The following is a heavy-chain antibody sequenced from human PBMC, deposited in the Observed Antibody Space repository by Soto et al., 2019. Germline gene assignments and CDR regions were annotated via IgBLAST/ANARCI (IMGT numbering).Heavy chain of an antibody. Sequence: QVQLQQWGAGLLKPSDTLSLTCDVYDGSFSDTYWSWTRQPPGKGLEWIGEIHPSGGISYNPSLTSRVPIPVDMSRNQSSLKLTSVTAADTAVYYCARGVDYSKAGAYWGQGTLVTVSS. V-gene: IGHV4-34*01. J-gene: IGHJ4*02. CDR1: DGSFSDTY. CDR2: IHPSGGI. D-gene: IGHD4-4*01. CDR3: ARGVDYSKAGAY.